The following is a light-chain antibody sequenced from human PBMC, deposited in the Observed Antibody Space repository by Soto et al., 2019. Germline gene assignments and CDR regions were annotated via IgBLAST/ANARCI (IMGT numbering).Light chain of an antibody. CDR1: QSVSSAY. J-gene: IGKJ1*01. CDR3: QQYGASPET. V-gene: IGKV3-20*01. Sequence: ETVLAQSPATLSLSPGERAARSCRASQSVSSAYLAGYQQKPGQAPRLLIYNLSRRATGIPDRFSGSGSGTDFTLTVSRLEPEDFAVYYCQQYGASPETFGQGTKVDIK. CDR2: NLS.